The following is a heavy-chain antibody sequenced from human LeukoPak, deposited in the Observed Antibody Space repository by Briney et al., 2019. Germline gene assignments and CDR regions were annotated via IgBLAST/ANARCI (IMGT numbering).Heavy chain of an antibody. CDR3: ARDLRYVDWVDY. J-gene: IGHJ4*02. CDR1: GFTFSSYA. Sequence: GGSLRLSCPASGFTFSSYAMHWDRPAPGKGLEWVAVISYEESNKYYADSVKGRFTISRDNSKNTLYLQMNSLRAQDTAVYYCARDLRYVDWVDYGGQGPLVPVS. CDR2: ISYEESNK. D-gene: IGHD3-9*01. V-gene: IGHV3-30-3*01.